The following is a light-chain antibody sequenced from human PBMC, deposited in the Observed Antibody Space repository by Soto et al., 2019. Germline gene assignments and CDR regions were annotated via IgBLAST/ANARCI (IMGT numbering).Light chain of an antibody. CDR1: QSVGNY. CDR2: DAS. J-gene: IGKJ1*01. V-gene: IGKV3-11*01. CDR3: QQLSNWPLWS. Sequence: EIVLTQSPATLSLSPGARATLSCRASQSVGNYLAWYQQKAGQAPRLLIYDASHRATGVPDRFSGSGSGTDFTLNISSLEPEDFAVYFCQQLSNWPLWSFGQGTKVDIK.